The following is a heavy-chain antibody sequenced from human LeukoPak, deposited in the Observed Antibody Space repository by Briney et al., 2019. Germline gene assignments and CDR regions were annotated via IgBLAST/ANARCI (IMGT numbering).Heavy chain of an antibody. D-gene: IGHD3-10*01. CDR3: ARGYGSGSQYFDY. V-gene: IGHV4-31*03. J-gene: IGHJ4*02. CDR1: GGSISSGGYY. CDR2: TYYSGST. Sequence: PSETLSLTRTVSGGSISSGGYYWSWIRQHPGKGLEWIGYTYYSGSTYYNPSLKSRVTISVDTSKNQFSLKLSSVTAADTAVYYCARGYGSGSQYFDYWGQGTLVTVSS.